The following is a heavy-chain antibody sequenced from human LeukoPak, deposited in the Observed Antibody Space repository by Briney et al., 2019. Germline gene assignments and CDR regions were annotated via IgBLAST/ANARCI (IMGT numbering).Heavy chain of an antibody. CDR1: GLTFSTYN. D-gene: IGHD1-26*01. CDR2: ISGRRSWSYI. Sequence: GGSLRLSCVASGLTFSTYNMNWVRQAPGKGLEWVAAISGRRSWSYIFYADSVKGRFTISRDNAKNSLYLQLNSLRAEDTAVYYCAREGYSGSYFEYWGQGTLVTVSS. CDR3: AREGYSGSYFEY. V-gene: IGHV3-21*04. J-gene: IGHJ4*02.